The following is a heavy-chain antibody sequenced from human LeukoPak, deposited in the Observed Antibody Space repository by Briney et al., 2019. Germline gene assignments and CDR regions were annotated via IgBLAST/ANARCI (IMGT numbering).Heavy chain of an antibody. CDR2: ISAYNGNT. Sequence: ASVKVSCKASGYTFTSYGISWVRQAPGQGLEWMGWISAYNGNTNYAQKLQGRVTMTTDTSTSTAYMELSSLRSEDTAVYYCARARSVRGTNYYYYMDVWGEGTSVTVSS. D-gene: IGHD1-1*01. J-gene: IGHJ6*03. V-gene: IGHV1-18*01. CDR3: ARARSVRGTNYYYYMDV. CDR1: GYTFTSYG.